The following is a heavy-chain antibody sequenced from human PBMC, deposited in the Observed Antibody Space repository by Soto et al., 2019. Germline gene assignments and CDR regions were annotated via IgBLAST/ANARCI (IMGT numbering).Heavy chain of an antibody. CDR2: INPSGGTA. CDR1: GYTFTSYY. CDR3: AREPYYYDSSGYSYAFDI. V-gene: IGHV1-46*01. J-gene: IGHJ3*02. D-gene: IGHD3-22*01. Sequence: VKVSCKASGYTFTSYYMHWVRQAPGQGLEWMGIINPSGGTANYAQKFQGRVTITADKSTSTAYMELSSLRSEDTAVYYCAREPYYYDSSGYSYAFDIWGQGTMVTVSS.